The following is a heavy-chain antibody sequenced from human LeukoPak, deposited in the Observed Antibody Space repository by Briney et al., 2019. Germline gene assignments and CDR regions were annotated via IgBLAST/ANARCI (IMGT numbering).Heavy chain of an antibody. Sequence: PSETLSLTCAVYGGSFSGYYWSWIRQPPGKGLEWIGEINHSGSTNYNPSLKSRVTMSVDTSKNQFSLRLSSVTAADTAMYYCARMEVGAASLDYWGQGTLVTVSS. J-gene: IGHJ4*02. CDR3: ARMEVGAASLDY. CDR2: INHSGST. V-gene: IGHV4-34*01. D-gene: IGHD3-16*01. CDR1: GGSFSGYY.